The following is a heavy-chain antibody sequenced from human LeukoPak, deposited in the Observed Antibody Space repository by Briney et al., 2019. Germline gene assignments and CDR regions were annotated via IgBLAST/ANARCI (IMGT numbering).Heavy chain of an antibody. D-gene: IGHD5-18*01. CDR1: GFTFSSFA. J-gene: IGHJ3*02. CDR3: AKAFREFGTSSSYSSFDT. Sequence: GGSLRLSCAASGFTFSSFALSWVRQAPGKGLEWVSGVSYSRVATYYADSVKGRFTISRDDSQNILYLQMNSLRAEDTAVYFCAKAFREFGTSSSYSSFDTWGQGTMVTVSS. CDR2: VSYSRVAT. V-gene: IGHV3-23*01.